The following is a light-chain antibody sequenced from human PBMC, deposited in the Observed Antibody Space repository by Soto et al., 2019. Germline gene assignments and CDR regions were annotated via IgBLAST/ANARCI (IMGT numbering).Light chain of an antibody. J-gene: IGKJ1*01. CDR3: QQYGSSSWT. Sequence: IVLTQSPGTLSLSPGEIATLSCRASQSVGSDYLAWYQQKPGQAPRLLIFGASGRATGIPDRFSGSGSGTDFTLTISRLEPEDFAVDYGQQYGSSSWTVGQGTKVDIK. V-gene: IGKV3-20*01. CDR2: GAS. CDR1: QSVGSDY.